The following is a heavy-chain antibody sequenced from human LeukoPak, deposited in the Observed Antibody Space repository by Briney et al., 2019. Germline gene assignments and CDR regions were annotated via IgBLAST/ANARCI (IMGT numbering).Heavy chain of an antibody. J-gene: IGHJ5*02. CDR1: GYTFTSCG. D-gene: IGHD3-10*01. CDR3: ARALGYYGSGSYYNDWFDP. CDR2: ISAYNGNT. V-gene: IGHV1-18*01. Sequence: ASVQVSCKASGYTFTSCGISWVRQAPGQGIEWMGWISAYNGNTNYAQKLQGRVTMTTDTSTSTAYMELRSLRSDDTAVYYCARALGYYGSGSYYNDWFDPWGQGTLVTVSS.